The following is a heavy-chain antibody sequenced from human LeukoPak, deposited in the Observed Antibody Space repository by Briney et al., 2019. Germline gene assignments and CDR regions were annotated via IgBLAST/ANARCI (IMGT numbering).Heavy chain of an antibody. V-gene: IGHV3-48*03. CDR2: ISSSSSTI. J-gene: IGHJ3*02. Sequence: GGSLRLSCAASGFTFSSYEMNWVRQAPGKGLEWVSYISSSSSTIYFADSVKGRFTISRDNVKNSLYLQMNSLRAEDTAVYYCAGALRGAFDIWGQGTMVTVSS. D-gene: IGHD4-17*01. CDR1: GFTFSSYE. CDR3: AGALRGAFDI.